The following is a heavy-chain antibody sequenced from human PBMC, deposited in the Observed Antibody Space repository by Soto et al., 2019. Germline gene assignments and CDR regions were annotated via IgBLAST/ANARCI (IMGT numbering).Heavy chain of an antibody. CDR3: VSEMWTRSGPQNFFDY. Sequence: QVQLVQSEGELRQPGASVPVSCRASGYTFTSYGIIWVRQAPGQGLEWMGYISPNSGATTYAQNLQGRLTLTTDTSTRIAYMELRSMSSDDTAIYYCVSEMWTRSGPQNFFDYWGLGALVTVSS. CDR2: ISPNSGAT. J-gene: IGHJ4*02. V-gene: IGHV1-18*01. D-gene: IGHD6-25*01. CDR1: GYTFTSYG.